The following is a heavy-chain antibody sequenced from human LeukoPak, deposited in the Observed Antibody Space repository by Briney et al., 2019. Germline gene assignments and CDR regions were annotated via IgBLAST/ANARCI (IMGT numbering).Heavy chain of an antibody. J-gene: IGHJ4*02. Sequence: SETLSLTCTVSGGSISSSSHYWAWIRQSPGTGLEWIGSIYYSGSTYYNPSLKSRATISVDTSKNQFSLKLTSVTAADTAVYYCARQTGSGLFILPGGQGTLVTVSS. V-gene: IGHV4-39*01. CDR3: ARQTGSGLFILP. CDR1: GGSISSSSHY. CDR2: IYYSGST. D-gene: IGHD3/OR15-3a*01.